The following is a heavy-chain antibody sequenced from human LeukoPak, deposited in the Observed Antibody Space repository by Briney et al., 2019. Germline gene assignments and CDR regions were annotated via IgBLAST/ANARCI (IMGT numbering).Heavy chain of an antibody. CDR3: ARDLRSGVRNDAFDI. CDR2: IIPIFGTA. V-gene: IGHV1-69*13. CDR1: GGTFSSYG. Sequence: GASVKVSCKASGGTFSSYGISWVRQAPGQGLERMGGIIPIFGTANYAQKFQGRVTITADESTSTAYMELSSLRSEDTAVYYCARDLRSGVRNDAFDIWGQGTMVTVSS. J-gene: IGHJ3*02. D-gene: IGHD1-14*01.